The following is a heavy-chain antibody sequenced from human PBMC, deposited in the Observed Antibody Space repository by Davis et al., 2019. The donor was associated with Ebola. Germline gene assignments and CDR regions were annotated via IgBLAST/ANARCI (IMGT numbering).Heavy chain of an antibody. CDR1: GFTFSTHG. D-gene: IGHD4-17*01. J-gene: IGHJ4*02. Sequence: GESLKISCEVSGFTFSTHGMDWVRQAPGKGLEWVSSISGSSNYIWYSDSVKGRFTVSRDNAKNSVFLEMTTLRADDSGVYYCARPHYGDYDYFDYWGRGTLVTVSS. CDR3: ARPHYGDYDYFDY. V-gene: IGHV3-21*06. CDR2: ISGSSNYI.